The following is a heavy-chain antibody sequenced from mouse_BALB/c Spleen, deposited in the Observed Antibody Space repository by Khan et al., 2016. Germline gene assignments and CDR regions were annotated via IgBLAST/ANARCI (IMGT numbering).Heavy chain of an antibody. CDR3: ARTATAYYAMDC. J-gene: IGHJ4*01. CDR2: IIYSGST. CDR1: GYSITSDYA. Sequence: EVKLLESGPGLVQPSQSLSLTCAVTGYSITSDYAWNWIRQFPGNKLEWLGYIIYSGSTSTYPSLKSRISVTRYTSKNQLFLQLHSVTTEATATYYCARTATAYYAMDCWGQGTSVTVSS. D-gene: IGHD1-2*01. V-gene: IGHV3-2*02.